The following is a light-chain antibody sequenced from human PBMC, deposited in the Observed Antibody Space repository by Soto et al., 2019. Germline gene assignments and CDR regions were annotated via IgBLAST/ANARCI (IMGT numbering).Light chain of an antibody. CDR2: GAS. CDR1: QSVSSSY. CDR3: QQYGSSPFT. V-gene: IGKV3-20*01. J-gene: IGKJ3*01. Sequence: EIVLTQSPGTLSLSPGERATLSCRASQSVSSSYLAWYQQKPGQAARLLIYGASSRTTGIPDRFSGSGSGTDFPLTISRLEPEDFAVYYCQQYGSSPFTFGAGTKVDIK.